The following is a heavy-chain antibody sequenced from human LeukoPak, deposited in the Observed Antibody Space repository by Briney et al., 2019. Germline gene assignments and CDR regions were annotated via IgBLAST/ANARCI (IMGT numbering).Heavy chain of an antibody. V-gene: IGHV3-20*04. CDR2: INWNGRIT. CDR3: ARGSVQLWLRDTYYYMDV. D-gene: IGHD5-18*01. J-gene: IGHJ6*03. Sequence: SLRLSRAASVFTLDDYAMNWVRQVPGRGVEWVSGINWNGRITEDAVSVKDRFPISRKNTKNSLYLYMNNLGGEDTALYFCARGSVQLWLRDTYYYMDVWGKGTTVTVSS. CDR1: VFTLDDYA.